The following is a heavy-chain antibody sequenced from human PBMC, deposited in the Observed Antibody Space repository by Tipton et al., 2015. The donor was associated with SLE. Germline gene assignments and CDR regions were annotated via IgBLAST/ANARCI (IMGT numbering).Heavy chain of an antibody. CDR2: IYHSGIT. J-gene: IGHJ6*03. Sequence: TLSLTCAVSGYSVSTAYYWGWIRQPPGKGLEWIGTIYHSGITFYNASPQPRVTISVDTSKKQFSLNLSSVTAADTAVYYCARERAVAGDYSYMDVWGKGTTVTVSS. D-gene: IGHD6-19*01. CDR3: ARERAVAGDYSYMDV. V-gene: IGHV4-38-2*02. CDR1: GYSVSTAYY.